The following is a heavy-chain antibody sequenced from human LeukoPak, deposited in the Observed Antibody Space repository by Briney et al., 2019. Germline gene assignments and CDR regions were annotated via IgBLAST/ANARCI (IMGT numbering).Heavy chain of an antibody. CDR1: GGSTSSYY. CDR2: IYTSGST. V-gene: IGHV4-4*07. CDR3: ARDGGYTRVVVAATPPDAFDI. Sequence: PSETLSLTCTVSGGSTSSYYWSWIRQPAGKGLEWIGRIYTSGSTNYNPSLKSRVTMSVDTSKNQFSLKLSSVTAADTAVYYCARDGGYTRVVVAATPPDAFDIWGQGTMVTVSS. D-gene: IGHD2-15*01. J-gene: IGHJ3*02.